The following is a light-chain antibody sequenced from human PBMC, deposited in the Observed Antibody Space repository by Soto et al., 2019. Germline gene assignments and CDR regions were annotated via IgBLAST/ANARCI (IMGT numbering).Light chain of an antibody. Sequence: DIVLTQSPDSLAVSLGERATINCKSSPSVLSSSDNKNYLAWFQQKPGQPPKLLIYWASTRESGVPDRFSGSGSGTDFTLTISSLQAEDVAVYSCHQHYSCPLTFGGGTKVEIK. CDR3: HQHYSCPLT. CDR2: WAS. V-gene: IGKV4-1*01. CDR1: PSVLSSSDNKNY. J-gene: IGKJ4*01.